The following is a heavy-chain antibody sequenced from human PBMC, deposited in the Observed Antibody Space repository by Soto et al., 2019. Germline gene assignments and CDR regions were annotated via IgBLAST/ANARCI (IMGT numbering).Heavy chain of an antibody. CDR3: ARDGGFCTNGVCPVYYYYGMDV. D-gene: IGHD2-8*01. V-gene: IGHV4-30-4*01. CDR2: IYYSGTT. J-gene: IGHJ6*02. Sequence: SETLSLTCTVSGGSISSGEYYWSWIRQPPGKGLEWIGNIYYSGTTYYNPSLKSRVTISVDTSKNQFSLKLSSVTAADTAVYYCARDGGFCTNGVCPVYYYYGMDVWGQGTTVTVSS. CDR1: GGSISSGEYY.